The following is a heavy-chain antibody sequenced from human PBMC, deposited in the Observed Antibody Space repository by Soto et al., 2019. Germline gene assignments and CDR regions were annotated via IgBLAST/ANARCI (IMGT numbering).Heavy chain of an antibody. J-gene: IGHJ4*02. CDR3: ARELPGLYYFDY. CDR2: INAGNGDS. CDR1: EYTFSSYT. D-gene: IGHD4-17*01. Sequence: ASVKVAWKASEYTFSSYTLHWVRQAPRQRLEWMGWINAGNGDSKYSQKFQGRVSISRDTSASTASMELSSLTSEDTAVYYCARELPGLYYFDYWGQRTLVTVSS. V-gene: IGHV1-3*01.